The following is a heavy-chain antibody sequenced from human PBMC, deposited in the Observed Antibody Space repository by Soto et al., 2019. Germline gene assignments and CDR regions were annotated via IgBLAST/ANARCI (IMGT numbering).Heavy chain of an antibody. CDR1: GGSFSGYY. CDR3: ARYCSGGSCYYYMDV. J-gene: IGHJ6*03. V-gene: IGHV4-34*01. D-gene: IGHD2-15*01. Sequence: SETLSLTCAVYGGSFSGYYWSWIRQPPGKGLEWIGEINHSGSTNYNPSLESRVTISVDTSKNQFSLKLSSVTAADTAVYYCARYCSGGSCYYYMDVWGKGTTVTVSS. CDR2: INHSGST.